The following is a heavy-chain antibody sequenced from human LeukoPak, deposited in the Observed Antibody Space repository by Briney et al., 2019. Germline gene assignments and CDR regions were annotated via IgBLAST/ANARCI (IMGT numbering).Heavy chain of an antibody. CDR2: INHSGST. J-gene: IGHJ4*02. D-gene: IGHD3-10*01. CDR3: ARFEV. Sequence: PSETLSLTCAVYGGSFGGYYWSWIRQPPGKGLEWIGEINHSGSTNYNPSLKSRVTISVDTSKNQFSLKLSSVTAADTAVYYCARFEVWGQGTLVTVSS. CDR1: GGSFGGYY. V-gene: IGHV4-34*01.